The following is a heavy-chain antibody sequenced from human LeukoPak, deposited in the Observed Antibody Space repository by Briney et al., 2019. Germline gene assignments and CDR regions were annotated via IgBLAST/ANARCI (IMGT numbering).Heavy chain of an antibody. CDR3: ARGGNYDILTGNPNLDY. Sequence: ASVKVSCKASGYTFTSYGISWVRQAPGQGLEWMGWISAYNGNTNYAQKFQGRVTMTRDTSTSTVYMELSSLRSEDTAVYYCARGGNYDILTGNPNLDYWGQGTLVTVSS. V-gene: IGHV1-18*01. CDR2: ISAYNGNT. J-gene: IGHJ4*02. CDR1: GYTFTSYG. D-gene: IGHD3-9*01.